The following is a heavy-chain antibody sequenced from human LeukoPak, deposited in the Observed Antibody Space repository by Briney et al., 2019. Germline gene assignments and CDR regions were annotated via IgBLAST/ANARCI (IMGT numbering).Heavy chain of an antibody. J-gene: IGHJ5*02. CDR2: IYYSGST. V-gene: IGHV4-31*03. Sequence: SETLSLTCTVSGGSISSGGYYWSWIRQHPGKGLEWIGYIYYSGSTYYNPSLKSRVTISVDTSKNQFSLKLSSVTAADTAVYYCARRLGYCSSTSCYAGNWFDPWGQGTLVTVSS. CDR1: GGSISSGGYY. D-gene: IGHD2-2*01. CDR3: ARRLGYCSSTSCYAGNWFDP.